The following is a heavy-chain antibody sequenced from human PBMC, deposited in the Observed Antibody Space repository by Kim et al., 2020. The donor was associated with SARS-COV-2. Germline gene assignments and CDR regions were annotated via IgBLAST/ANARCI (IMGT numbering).Heavy chain of an antibody. CDR1: GFTFSSYG. Sequence: GGSLRLSCAASGFTFSSYGMHWVRQAPGKGLEWVAVIWYDGSNKYYADSVKGRFTISRDNSKNTLYLQMNSLRAEDTAVYYCARGDLDTAMVTHYWGQGTLVTVSS. V-gene: IGHV3-33*01. CDR2: IWYDGSNK. CDR3: ARGDLDTAMVTHY. D-gene: IGHD5-18*01. J-gene: IGHJ4*02.